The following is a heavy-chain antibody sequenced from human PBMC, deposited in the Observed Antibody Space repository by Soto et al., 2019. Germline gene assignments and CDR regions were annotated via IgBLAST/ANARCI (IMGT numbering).Heavy chain of an antibody. V-gene: IGHV1-69*13. D-gene: IGHD3-22*01. CDR2: VIPLFGAA. CDR3: AREQHDPYDASGYYFNWFDH. CDR1: GGTFSNYG. Sequence: ASVKVSCKASGGTFSNYGINWVRQAPGQGLEWMGGVIPLFGAANYAQKFQGRVTITADASTSMVYMQLSSLRSEDTAVYYCAREQHDPYDASGYYFNWFDHWGQGALVTVS. J-gene: IGHJ5*02.